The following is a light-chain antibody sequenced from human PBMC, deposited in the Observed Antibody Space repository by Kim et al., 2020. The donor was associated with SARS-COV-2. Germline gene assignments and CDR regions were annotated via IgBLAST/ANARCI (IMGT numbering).Light chain of an antibody. Sequence: QPVLTQPPSASASLGSSVTLTCTLSSGYSNYKVDWYQQRPGKGPRFVMRVGPGGIVGSKGDGIPDRFSVLGSGLNRYLTIKNIQEEDESDYHCGADHGSGSNFVSWVFGGGTHLTVL. V-gene: IGLV9-49*01. CDR1: SGYSNYK. J-gene: IGLJ3*02. CDR3: GADHGSGSNFVSWV. CDR2: VGPGGIVG.